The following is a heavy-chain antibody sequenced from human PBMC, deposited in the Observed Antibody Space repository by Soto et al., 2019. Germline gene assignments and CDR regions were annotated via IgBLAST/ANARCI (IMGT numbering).Heavy chain of an antibody. CDR2: FDPEDGET. J-gene: IGHJ3*02. CDR1: GYTLTELS. Sequence: ASVKVSCKVSGYTLTELSMHWVRQAPGKRIERMRGFDPEDGETIYAQKFQGRVTMTEDTSTDTAYMELSSLRSEDTAVYYCATILARYDYIWGSYRYTPDAFDIWGQGTMVTV. V-gene: IGHV1-24*01. CDR3: ATILARYDYIWGSYRYTPDAFDI. D-gene: IGHD3-16*02.